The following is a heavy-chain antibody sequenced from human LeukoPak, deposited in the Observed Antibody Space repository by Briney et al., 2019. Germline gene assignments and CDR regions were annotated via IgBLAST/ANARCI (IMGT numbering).Heavy chain of an antibody. CDR1: GFTLISYG. Sequence: GGSLRLSCAASGFTLISYGMSWVRQAPGKGREWVSVISGSGDATYYADSVKGRFTISRDNSKNTLYLQMNSLRAEDTAVYYCASARGSNYGSLGDWGQGTLVTVSS. V-gene: IGHV3-23*01. J-gene: IGHJ4*02. CDR2: ISGSGDAT. CDR3: ASARGSNYGSLGD. D-gene: IGHD5-18*01.